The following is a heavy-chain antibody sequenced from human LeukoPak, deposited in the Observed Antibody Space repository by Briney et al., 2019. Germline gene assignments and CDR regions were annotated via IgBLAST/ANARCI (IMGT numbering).Heavy chain of an antibody. D-gene: IGHD3-22*01. V-gene: IGHV4-34*12. CDR2: IFYSGST. J-gene: IGHJ5*02. CDR1: GGSFSGYY. CDR3: ARCKKNNYDSSGYHGDWFDP. Sequence: PSETLSLTCAVYGGSFSGYYWSWIRQPPGKGLEWIGNIFYSGSTYYSPSLKSRVTISLDTSRNQFSLKLSSVTAADTAVYYCARCKKNNYDSSGYHGDWFDPWGQGTLVTVSS.